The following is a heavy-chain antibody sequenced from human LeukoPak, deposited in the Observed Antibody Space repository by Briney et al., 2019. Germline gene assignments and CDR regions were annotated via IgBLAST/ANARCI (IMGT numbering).Heavy chain of an antibody. CDR1: GYTFTGYY. CDR2: INPNSGGT. Sequence: ASVKVSCKASGYTFTGYYMHWVRQAPGQGLEWMGWINPNSGGTNYAQKFQGRVTMTRDTSISTAYMELSRLRSDDTAVYYCARGGSQWLVPHRNWFDPWGQGTLVTVSS. J-gene: IGHJ5*02. CDR3: ARGGSQWLVPHRNWFDP. V-gene: IGHV1-2*02. D-gene: IGHD6-19*01.